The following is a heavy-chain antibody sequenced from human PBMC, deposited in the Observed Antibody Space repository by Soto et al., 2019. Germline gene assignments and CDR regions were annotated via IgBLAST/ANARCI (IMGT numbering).Heavy chain of an antibody. CDR2: ISAYNGNT. Sequence: QVQLVQSGGEVKKPGASVKVSCKASGYTFTSYGISWVRQAPGQGLEWMGRISAYNGNTNYAQKLQGRVTMTTDTSTSTAYMELRSMRSGDTAVYYSAGLVGALGHWCDPWGQGTLVTVSS. CDR3: AGLVGALGHWCDP. D-gene: IGHD1-26*01. J-gene: IGHJ5*02. CDR1: GYTFTSYG. V-gene: IGHV1-18*01.